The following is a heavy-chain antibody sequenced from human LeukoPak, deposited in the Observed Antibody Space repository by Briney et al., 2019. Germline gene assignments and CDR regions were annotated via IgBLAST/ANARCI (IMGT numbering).Heavy chain of an antibody. V-gene: IGHV4-59*01. CDR1: GGSISSYY. CDR3: AIQGDYYMDV. Sequence: PSETLSLTCTVSGGSISSYYWSWIRQPPGKGLEWIGYIYYSGSTNYNPSLKSRVTISVDTSKNQFSLKLSSVTAADTAVYYCAIQGDYYMDVWGKGTTVTVCS. J-gene: IGHJ6*03. CDR2: IYYSGST.